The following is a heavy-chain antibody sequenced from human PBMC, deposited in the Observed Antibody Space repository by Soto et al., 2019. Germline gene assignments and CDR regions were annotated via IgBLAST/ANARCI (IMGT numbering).Heavy chain of an antibody. CDR3: ARDLPPTYYYDSSDPVDY. J-gene: IGHJ4*02. V-gene: IGHV1-18*01. D-gene: IGHD3-22*01. Sequence: ASVKVSYKASGGTFSSYAISWVRQAPGQGLEWMGWISAYNGNTNYAQKLQGRVTMTTDTSTSTAYMELRSLRSDDTAVYYCARDLPPTYYYDSSDPVDYWGQ. CDR2: ISAYNGNT. CDR1: GGTFSSYA.